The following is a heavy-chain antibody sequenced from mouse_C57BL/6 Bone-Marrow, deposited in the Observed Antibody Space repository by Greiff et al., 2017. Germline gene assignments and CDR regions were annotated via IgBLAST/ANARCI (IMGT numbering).Heavy chain of an antibody. CDR1: GFTFSSYG. Sequence: DVMLVESGGDLVKPGGSLKLSCAASGFTFSSYGMSWVRQTPDKRLEWVATISSGGSYTYYPDSVQGRFPISRDNAKNTLYLQMSSLKSGYTAMYYCARDPLYGNYDYWGQDTTLTVSS. D-gene: IGHD2-1*01. CDR3: ARDPLYGNYDY. J-gene: IGHJ2*01. V-gene: IGHV5-6*02. CDR2: ISSGGSYT.